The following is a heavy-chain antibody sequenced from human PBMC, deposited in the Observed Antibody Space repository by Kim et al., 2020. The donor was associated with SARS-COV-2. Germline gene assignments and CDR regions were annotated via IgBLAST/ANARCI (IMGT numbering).Heavy chain of an antibody. CDR3: KGSIAARATVGDAFDI. Sequence: GGSLRLSCAASGFTFDDYAMHWVRQAPGKGLEWVSLISGDGGSTYYADSVKGRFTISRDNSKNSLYLQMNSLRTEDTALYYCKGSIAARATVGDAFDIWGQGTMVTFSS. V-gene: IGHV3-43*02. D-gene: IGHD6-6*01. J-gene: IGHJ3*02. CDR1: GFTFDDYA. CDR2: ISGDGGST.